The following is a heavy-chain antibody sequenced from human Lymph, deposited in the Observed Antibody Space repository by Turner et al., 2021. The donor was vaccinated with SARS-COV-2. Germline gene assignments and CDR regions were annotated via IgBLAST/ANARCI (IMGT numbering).Heavy chain of an antibody. CDR2: IYYSGST. D-gene: IGHD2-8*01. CDR1: GCSFRSSSYY. J-gene: IGHJ4*02. Sequence: QLQLQESGPGLVKPSETLSLTCTVPGCSFRSSSYYWGWIRQLPGKGLEWIGRIYYSGSTYYNPSLKSRVTISVDTSKNQFSLKLSSVTAADTAVYYCARAPFIIVLMMYASGYFDNWGQGTLVTVSS. CDR3: ARAPFIIVLMMYASGYFDN. V-gene: IGHV4-39*01.